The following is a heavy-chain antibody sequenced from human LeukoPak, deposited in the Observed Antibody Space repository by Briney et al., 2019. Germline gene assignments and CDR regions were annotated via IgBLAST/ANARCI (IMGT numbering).Heavy chain of an antibody. D-gene: IGHD3-10*01. CDR2: ICGSAVGT. CDR3: VKGGSRVRGLKGLDY. Sequence: GVLRLSCAASGFTFSIYVMSWVRQAPGKGLEWVSAICGSAVGTYAAHTVTGAFTTSRHNSRTTLFLQMNDLRVEATRLYYCVKGGSRVRGLKGLDYWGQGTLVTVSS. J-gene: IGHJ4*02. V-gene: IGHV3-23*01. CDR1: GFTFSIYV.